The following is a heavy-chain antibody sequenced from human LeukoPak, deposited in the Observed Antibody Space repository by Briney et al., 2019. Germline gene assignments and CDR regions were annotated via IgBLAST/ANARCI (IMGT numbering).Heavy chain of an antibody. V-gene: IGHV3-74*01. Sequence: PGGSLRLSCAASGFTFSAYWMPWVRQAPGKGLVWVSRIRSDGSASVYADSVKGRFIMSRDNAKNTLDLQMNSLRAEDTAVYYCVRDVRFSLDYWGQGTLVTVSS. CDR3: VRDVRFSLDY. CDR2: IRSDGSAS. J-gene: IGHJ4*02. CDR1: GFTFSAYW. D-gene: IGHD3-10*01.